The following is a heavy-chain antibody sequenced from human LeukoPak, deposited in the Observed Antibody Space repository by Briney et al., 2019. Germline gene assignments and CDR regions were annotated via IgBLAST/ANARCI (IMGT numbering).Heavy chain of an antibody. J-gene: IGHJ4*02. V-gene: IGHV1-18*01. CDR3: ARTLREGYCSSTSCYAGAYYFDY. CDR1: GYTFTSYG. Sequence: ASVKVSCKASGYTFTSYGISWVRQAPGQGLEWMGWISAYNGNTNYAQKLQGRVTMTTDTSTSTAYMELRSLRSDDTAVYYCARTLREGYCSSTSCYAGAYYFDYWGQGTLVTVSS. D-gene: IGHD2-2*01. CDR2: ISAYNGNT.